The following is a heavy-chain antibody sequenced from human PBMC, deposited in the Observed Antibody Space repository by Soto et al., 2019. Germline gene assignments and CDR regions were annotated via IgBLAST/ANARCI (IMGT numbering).Heavy chain of an antibody. Sequence: GASVKVSCKASGYTFTSYAMHWVRQAPGQRLEWMGWINAGNGNTKYSQKFQGRVTITRDTSASTAYMELSSLRSEDTAVYYCARARVSGWYQVYYYYGMDVWGQGTTVTVSS. V-gene: IGHV1-3*01. CDR1: GYTFTSYA. D-gene: IGHD6-19*01. CDR3: ARARVSGWYQVYYYYGMDV. J-gene: IGHJ6*02. CDR2: INAGNGNT.